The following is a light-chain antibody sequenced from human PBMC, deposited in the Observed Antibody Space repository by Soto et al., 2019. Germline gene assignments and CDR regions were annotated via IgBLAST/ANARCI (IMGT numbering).Light chain of an antibody. V-gene: IGKV1-39*01. CDR3: QHGYSSAIT. Sequence: DIQMTQSPSSLSASVGDTVTITCRASQSIGKHLNWYQQKPGKAPKFLIYSVSSLQSGVPSRFIGSGSGKDFTLTINRLQPEDFATYYCQHGYSSAITFGQVTRLEI. CDR1: QSIGKH. J-gene: IGKJ5*01. CDR2: SVS.